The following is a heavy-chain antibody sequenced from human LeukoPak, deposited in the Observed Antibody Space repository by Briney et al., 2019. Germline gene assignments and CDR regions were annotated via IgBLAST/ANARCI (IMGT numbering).Heavy chain of an antibody. J-gene: IGHJ5*01. V-gene: IGHV3-74*01. CDR2: IKGDGSHT. CDR1: GFTFGNYW. D-gene: IGHD3-9*01. Sequence: GGSLRLSCAASGFTFGNYWMHWVRQAPGKGLVWVSRIKGDGSHTIYADSVKGRFTISRDNAKNTLYLQMKSLRAEDTAVYYCVRDWDHFDFDSWGQGTLVTVSS. CDR3: VRDWDHFDFDS.